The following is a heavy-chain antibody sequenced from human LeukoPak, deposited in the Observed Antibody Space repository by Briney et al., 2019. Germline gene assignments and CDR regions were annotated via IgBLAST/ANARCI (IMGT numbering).Heavy chain of an antibody. V-gene: IGHV3-23*01. CDR1: GFTFSNYA. Sequence: GGSLRLSCAASGFTFSNYAMSWVRQAPGKGLEWVSAISISGGTTYYADSVKGRFTISRDNSKNTLYLQMNSLRADDTAVYYCAKKWGSGSNYFDYWGQGTLVTVSS. J-gene: IGHJ4*02. CDR3: AKKWGSGSNYFDY. D-gene: IGHD2-15*01. CDR2: ISISGGTT.